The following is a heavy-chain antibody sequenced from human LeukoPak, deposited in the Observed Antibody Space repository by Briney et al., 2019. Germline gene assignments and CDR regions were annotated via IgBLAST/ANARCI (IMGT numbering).Heavy chain of an antibody. V-gene: IGHV1-69*13. CDR1: GGTFSSYA. Sequence: SVKVSCKASGGTFSSYAISWVRQAPGQGLEWMGGIIPIFGTANYAQKFQGRVTITADESTSTAYMELSSLRSEDTAVYYCASSRNWGSYFGYWGQGTLVTVSS. D-gene: IGHD7-27*01. J-gene: IGHJ4*02. CDR3: ASSRNWGSYFGY. CDR2: IIPIFGTA.